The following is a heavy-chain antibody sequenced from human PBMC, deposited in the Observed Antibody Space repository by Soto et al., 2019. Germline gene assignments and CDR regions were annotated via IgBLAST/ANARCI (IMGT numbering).Heavy chain of an antibody. CDR2: ISGFNGNR. V-gene: IGHV1-18*01. CDR3: ARDRLRGYDSSGYYS. Sequence: ASVKVSCKASGYIFVSYGISWVRQAPGQGLEWMGWISGFNGNRNYAQKFEGRVTMTRATSTNTVFLELRSLTSDDTAIYYCARDRLRGYDSSGYYSWGQGTMVTVSS. D-gene: IGHD3-22*01. J-gene: IGHJ4*02. CDR1: GYIFVSYG.